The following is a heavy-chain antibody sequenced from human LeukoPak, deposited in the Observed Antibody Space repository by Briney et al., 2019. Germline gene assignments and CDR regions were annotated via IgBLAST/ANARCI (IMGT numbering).Heavy chain of an antibody. V-gene: IGHV5-51*01. CDR1: GYSFTSYW. J-gene: IGHJ6*02. Sequence: GESLMISCKGSGYSFTSYWIGWVRQMPGKGLEWMGIIYPGDSDTRYSPSFQGQVTISAAKSISTAYLQWSSLKASDTAMYYCATTYYYGSGSYYLKVPYYSYGMDVWGQGTTVTVSS. CDR2: IYPGDSDT. CDR3: ATTYYYGSGSYYLKVPYYSYGMDV. D-gene: IGHD3-10*01.